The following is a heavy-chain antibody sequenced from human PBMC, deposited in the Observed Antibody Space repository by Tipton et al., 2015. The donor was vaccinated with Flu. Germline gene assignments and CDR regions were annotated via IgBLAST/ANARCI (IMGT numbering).Heavy chain of an antibody. CDR2: INGDGSST. V-gene: IGHV3-74*01. CDR1: GFTFSNYW. CDR3: ARAVGSSSSC. D-gene: IGHD6-6*01. Sequence: SLRLSCTASGFTFSNYWMHWVRQAPGKGLEWVSRINGDGSSTTYADSVKGRFTISRDNAKNSLYLQMNSLRPEDTAVYYCARAVGSSSSCWGQGTLVTVSS. J-gene: IGHJ4*02.